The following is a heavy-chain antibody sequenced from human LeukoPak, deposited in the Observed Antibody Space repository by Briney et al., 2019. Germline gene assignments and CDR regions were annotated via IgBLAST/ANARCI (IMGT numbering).Heavy chain of an antibody. CDR2: ISNGGANT. D-gene: IGHD6-13*01. V-gene: IGHV3-23*01. CDR3: ARDPYTNSWPEYFHH. Sequence: GGSLRLSCAASGFTFTSYAMSWVRQAPGKGLEWVSTISNGGANTYYADSVKGRFTISRDNAKNSLFLQMNSLRAEDTAVYYCARDPYTNSWPEYFHHWGQGTLVTVSS. CDR1: GFTFTSYA. J-gene: IGHJ1*01.